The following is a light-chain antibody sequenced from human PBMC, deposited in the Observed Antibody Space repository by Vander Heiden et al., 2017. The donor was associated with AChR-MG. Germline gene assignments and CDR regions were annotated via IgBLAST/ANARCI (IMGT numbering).Light chain of an antibody. CDR2: AAS. Sequence: DIQMTQSPSSVSASVGDRVTIPCRASQGIASYLAWYQQKPGRAPNLLIYAASSLQSGVPSRFSGSGSGTDFTLTIDNLQPEDFGTYYCQQANSFTLTFGGGTKVEIK. J-gene: IGKJ4*01. V-gene: IGKV1D-12*01. CDR3: QQANSFTLT. CDR1: QGIASY.